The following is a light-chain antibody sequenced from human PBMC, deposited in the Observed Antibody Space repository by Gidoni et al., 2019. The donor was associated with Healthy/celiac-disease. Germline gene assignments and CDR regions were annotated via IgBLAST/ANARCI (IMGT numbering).Light chain of an antibody. Sequence: DIVMTQSPDSLAVSLGERATINCKSSQSVLYSSKNKNYLAWDQQKPGQPPKLLIYWASTRESGVPDRFSGSGSGTDFTLTISSLQAEDVAVYYCQQYYSTPYTFGQGTKLEIK. CDR1: QSVLYSSKNKNY. V-gene: IGKV4-1*01. CDR2: WAS. J-gene: IGKJ2*01. CDR3: QQYYSTPYT.